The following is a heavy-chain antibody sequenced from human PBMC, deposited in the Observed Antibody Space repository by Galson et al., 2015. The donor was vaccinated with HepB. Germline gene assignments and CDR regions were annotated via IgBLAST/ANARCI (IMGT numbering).Heavy chain of an antibody. CDR2: INPNSGGT. V-gene: IGHV1-2*05. CDR3: ARGGPLLRDFWSGTKPNNYYYYGMDV. CDR1: GCTFTGYY. Sequence: SVKVSCKASGCTFTGYYMHWVRQAPGQGLEWMGRINPNSGGTNYAQKFQGRVTMTRDTSISTAYMELSRLRSDDTVVYYCARGGPLLRDFWSGTKPNNYYYYGMDVWGQGTTVTVSS. J-gene: IGHJ6*02. D-gene: IGHD3-3*01.